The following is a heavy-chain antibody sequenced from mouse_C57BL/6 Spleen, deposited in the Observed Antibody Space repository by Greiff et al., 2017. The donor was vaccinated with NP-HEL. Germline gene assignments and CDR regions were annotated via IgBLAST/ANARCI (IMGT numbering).Heavy chain of an antibody. D-gene: IGHD3-3*01. CDR2: ISSGGDYI. J-gene: IGHJ1*03. Sequence: EVKLEESGEGLVKPGGSLKLSCAASGFTFSSYAMSWVRQTPEKRLEWVAYISSGGDYIYYADTVKGRFTISRDNARNTLYLQMSSLKSEDTAMYYCTREGDGWYFDVWGTGTTVTVSS. V-gene: IGHV5-9-1*02. CDR3: TREGDGWYFDV. CDR1: GFTFSSYA.